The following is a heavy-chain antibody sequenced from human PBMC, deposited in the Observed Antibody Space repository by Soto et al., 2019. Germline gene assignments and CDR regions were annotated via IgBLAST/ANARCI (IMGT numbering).Heavy chain of an antibody. CDR3: ARGRGWRWLHHFDY. V-gene: IGHV4-34*01. D-gene: IGHD3-3*01. J-gene: IGHJ4*02. CDR2: NNHSATT. CDR1: GGSFSGYY. Sequence: LSLTCAVYGGSFSGYYLRWIRQPPGKGMEWIGENNHSATTNNSPTLNSRVTKSVDTSKNQFTLTLGSVTAADTAVYYCARGRGWRWLHHFDYWGQGTLVTVSS.